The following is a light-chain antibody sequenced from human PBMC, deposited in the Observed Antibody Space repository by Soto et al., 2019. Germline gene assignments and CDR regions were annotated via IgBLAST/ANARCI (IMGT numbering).Light chain of an antibody. CDR1: QSVLYSSNNKNY. J-gene: IGKJ1*01. Sequence: DIVMTQSPDSLAVSLGERATINCKSSQSVLYSSNNKNYLAWYQQKPGQPPKLLIYWASTRESGVPDRFSGSGSGTDLTLTISSLQAEDVAVYYCQQYYSTPRTFGQGTKVEIQ. V-gene: IGKV4-1*01. CDR2: WAS. CDR3: QQYYSTPRT.